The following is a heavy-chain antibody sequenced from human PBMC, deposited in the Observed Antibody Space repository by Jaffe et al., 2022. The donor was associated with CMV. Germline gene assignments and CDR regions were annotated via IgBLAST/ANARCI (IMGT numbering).Heavy chain of an antibody. CDR2: INPDGSNK. Sequence: EVQLVESGGGLVQPGGSLRLSCAASGFTFSNYWMSWVRQAPGQGLEWVTNINPDGSNKYYVDSVGGRFTISRDNARNSLYLQINSLTAEDTAVYYCAKGGLKRSTPFDSWAQGTLVAVSS. D-gene: IGHD2-15*01. V-gene: IGHV3-7*03. CDR3: AKGGLKRSTPFDS. CDR1: GFTFSNYW. J-gene: IGHJ4*02.